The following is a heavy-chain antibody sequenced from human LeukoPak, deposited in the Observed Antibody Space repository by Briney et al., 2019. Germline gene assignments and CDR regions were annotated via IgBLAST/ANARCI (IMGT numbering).Heavy chain of an antibody. CDR3: ARDFTLRTTVTTWSSPPSV. Sequence: GGSLRLSCAASGFTFSSYEMNWVRQAPGKGLEWVSYISSSGSTIYYADSVKGRFTISRDNAKNSLYLQMNSLRAEDTAVYYCARDFTLRTTVTTWSSPPSVWGQGTLVTVSS. J-gene: IGHJ4*02. CDR1: GFTFSSYE. CDR2: ISSSGSTI. V-gene: IGHV3-48*03. D-gene: IGHD4-17*01.